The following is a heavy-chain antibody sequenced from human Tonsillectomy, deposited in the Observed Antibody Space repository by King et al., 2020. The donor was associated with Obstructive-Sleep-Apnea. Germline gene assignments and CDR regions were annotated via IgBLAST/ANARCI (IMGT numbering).Heavy chain of an antibody. CDR1: GFTFSSHG. Sequence: VQLVESGGGVVQSGRSLRLSCLASGFTFSSHGMHWVRQAPGKGLEWVAFISCNGGLQYYADSVKGRFTISRDNSKTAIYLLMSSLRPEDTAVYYCAKELFVSPAYYYYYGMDVWGQGTTVTVSS. CDR2: ISCNGGLQ. V-gene: IGHV3-30*18. J-gene: IGHJ6*02. D-gene: IGHD3-10*01. CDR3: AKELFVSPAYYYYYGMDV.